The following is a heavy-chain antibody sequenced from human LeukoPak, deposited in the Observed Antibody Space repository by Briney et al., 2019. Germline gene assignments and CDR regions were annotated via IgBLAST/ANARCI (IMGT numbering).Heavy chain of an antibody. CDR2: INHSGST. V-gene: IGHV4-34*01. CDR1: GGSFSGYY. CDR3: ARSLALWGYPDDF. D-gene: IGHD3-16*01. J-gene: IGHJ4*02. Sequence: SETLSLTCAVYGGSFSGYYWSWIRQPPGKGLEWIGEINHSGSTNYNPSLKSRVTISVDTSKNQFSLKLSSVTAADTAVYSCARSLALWGYPDDFWGQGTLVTVSS.